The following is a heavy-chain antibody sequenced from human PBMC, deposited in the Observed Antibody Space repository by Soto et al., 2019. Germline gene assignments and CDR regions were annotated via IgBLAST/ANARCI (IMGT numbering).Heavy chain of an antibody. CDR2: ISYDGSNK. V-gene: IGHV3-30*18. Sequence: QVQLVESGGGVVQPGRSLRLSCAASGFTFSSYGMHWVRQAPGKGLEWVAVISYDGSNKYYADSVKGRFTISRDNSKNTLYLQMNSLRAEDTAVYYCAKGRIVVVITTSFDYWGQGTLVTVSS. CDR1: GFTFSSYG. D-gene: IGHD3-22*01. CDR3: AKGRIVVVITTSFDY. J-gene: IGHJ4*02.